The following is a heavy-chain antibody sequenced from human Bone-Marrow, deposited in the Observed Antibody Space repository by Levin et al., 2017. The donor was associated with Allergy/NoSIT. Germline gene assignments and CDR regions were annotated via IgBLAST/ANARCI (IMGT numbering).Heavy chain of an antibody. Sequence: PGESLKISCAASGFSFTNAWMSWVRQAPGKGLEWVGRVKSKTNGGATHYGTSVRGRFSISRDDSKNTLYLQMNSLKTEDTAVYYCTTADTIIPVQHPLDYWGQGTLVTVSS. V-gene: IGHV3-15*01. J-gene: IGHJ4*02. CDR1: GFSFTNAW. CDR2: VKSKTNGGAT. D-gene: IGHD3-22*01. CDR3: TTADTIIPVQHPLDY.